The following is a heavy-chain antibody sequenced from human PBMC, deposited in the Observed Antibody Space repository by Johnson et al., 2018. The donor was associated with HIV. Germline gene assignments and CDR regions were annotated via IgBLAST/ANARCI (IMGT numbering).Heavy chain of an antibody. J-gene: IGHJ3*02. CDR2: ISYDGSNK. D-gene: IGHD1-26*01. V-gene: IGHV3-30*03. CDR1: GFTFSSYG. Sequence: QVQLVESGGGVVRPGGSLRLSCAASGFTFSSYGMHWVRQAPGKGLEWVAVISYDGSNKYYADSVKGRFTISRDNSKNTLYLQMNSLRAEDTAVYYCARDQYSGRHRRPGAFDIWGQGTMVTVSS. CDR3: ARDQYSGRHRRPGAFDI.